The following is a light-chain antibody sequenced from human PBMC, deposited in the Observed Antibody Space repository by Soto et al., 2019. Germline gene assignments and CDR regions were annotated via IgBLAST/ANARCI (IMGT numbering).Light chain of an antibody. CDR1: QGISNY. J-gene: IGKJ1*01. CDR2: AAS. V-gene: IGKV1-27*01. CDR3: QKYNSAPTWT. Sequence: DIQMTQSPSSLSASVGDRVTITCRASQGISNYLAWYQQKPGKVPKLLIYAASTLQSGVPSRFSGSGSGTDFTLTISSLQPEDVATYYCQKYNSAPTWTFGQGPKVEIK.